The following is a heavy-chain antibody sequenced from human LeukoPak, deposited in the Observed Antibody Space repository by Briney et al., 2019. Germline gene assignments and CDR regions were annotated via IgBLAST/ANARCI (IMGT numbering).Heavy chain of an antibody. CDR3: ARDPSGWNGFFDS. Sequence: GGSLRLSCEASGFTLRSYWMHWVRQAPGKGLMWVSRIETDGSSTNYADSVKGRFTLSRDNARNTVYLQMSSLRAGDTAVYYCARDPSGWNGFFDSWGQGTLVTVSS. CDR1: GFTLRSYW. J-gene: IGHJ4*02. V-gene: IGHV3-74*01. D-gene: IGHD1-1*01. CDR2: IETDGSST.